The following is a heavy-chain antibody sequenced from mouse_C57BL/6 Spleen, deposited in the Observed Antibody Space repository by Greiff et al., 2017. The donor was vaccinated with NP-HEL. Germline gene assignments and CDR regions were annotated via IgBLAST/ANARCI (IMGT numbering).Heavy chain of an antibody. Sequence: VQLKESGAELVRPGASVKLSCTASGFNIKDDYMHWVKQRPEQGLEWIGWIDPENGDTEYASKFQGKATITADTSSNTAYLQLSSLTSEDSAVYYCAREGLYAMDYWGQGTSVTVSS. CDR3: AREGLYAMDY. CDR2: IDPENGDT. V-gene: IGHV14-4*01. CDR1: GFNIKDDY. D-gene: IGHD3-1*01. J-gene: IGHJ4*01.